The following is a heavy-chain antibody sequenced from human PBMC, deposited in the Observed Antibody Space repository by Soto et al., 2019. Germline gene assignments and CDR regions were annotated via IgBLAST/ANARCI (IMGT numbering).Heavy chain of an antibody. Sequence: QVQLVQSGAEVKKPGASVKVSCKASGYTFTGYYMHWVRQAPGQGLEWMGWINPNSGGTNYAQKFQGRVTMTTDTSTSTAYMELRSLRSDDTAVYYCARGPESRSTAYFDYWGQGTLATVSS. CDR1: GYTFTGYY. D-gene: IGHD2-2*01. CDR3: ARGPESRSTAYFDY. V-gene: IGHV1-2*02. CDR2: INPNSGGT. J-gene: IGHJ4*02.